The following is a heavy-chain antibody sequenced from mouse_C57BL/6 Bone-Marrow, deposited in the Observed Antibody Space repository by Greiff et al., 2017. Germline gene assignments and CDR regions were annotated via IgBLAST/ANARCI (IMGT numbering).Heavy chain of an antibody. V-gene: IGHV1-81*01. Sequence: VQLQQSGAELARPGASVKLSCKASGYTFTSYGISWVKQRTGQGLEWIGEIYPRSGNTYYNEKFKGKATLTADKSSSTAYMELRSLTSEDSAVXFWAREDWLLRAYFDHRGQGNTPTGSS. CDR2: IYPRSGNT. J-gene: IGHJ2*01. D-gene: IGHD2-3*01. CDR1: GYTFTSYG. CDR3: AREDWLLRAYFDH.